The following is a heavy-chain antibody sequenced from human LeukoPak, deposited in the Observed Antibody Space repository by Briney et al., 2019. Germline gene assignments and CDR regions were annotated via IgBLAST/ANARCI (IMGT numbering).Heavy chain of an antibody. CDR1: GGSISSYY. Sequence: SETLSLTCTVSGGSISSYYWGWIRQPPGKGLEWIGYIYYSGSTNYNPSLKSRVTMSVDTSKNQFSLKLSSVTAADTAVYYCARGPYYYGSAYYYMDVWGKGTTVTISS. CDR2: IYYSGST. V-gene: IGHV4-59*12. J-gene: IGHJ6*03. D-gene: IGHD3-10*01. CDR3: ARGPYYYGSAYYYMDV.